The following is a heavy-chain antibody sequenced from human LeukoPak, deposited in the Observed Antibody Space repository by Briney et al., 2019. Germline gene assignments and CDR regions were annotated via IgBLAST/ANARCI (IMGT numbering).Heavy chain of an antibody. CDR3: AKDLGVDITFRGTYFDY. CDR2: IAFDGTNK. D-gene: IGHD3-16*01. Sequence: SGGSLRLSCAASGFTLSSYGIHWVRQAPGKGLEWVAVIAFDGTNKYYADSVKGRFTISRDNTKNTVYLQMNSLRAEDTAVYYCAKDLGVDITFRGTYFDYWGQGTLVTVSS. CDR1: GFTLSSYG. J-gene: IGHJ4*02. V-gene: IGHV3-30*18.